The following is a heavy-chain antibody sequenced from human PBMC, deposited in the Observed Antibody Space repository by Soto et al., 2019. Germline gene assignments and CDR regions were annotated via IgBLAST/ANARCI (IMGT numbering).Heavy chain of an antibody. V-gene: IGHV1-3*01. Sequence: QVQLVQSGTEVKKPGASVKVSCKASGYRFTDYVIHWVRQAPGQRLEWMGWIGAGDGKTYYSQNFQGRVSITRDTSASTAYMELSSLISEDTAVYYCVRDYASDSGVHRDFWGQGALVTVSS. D-gene: IGHD3-22*01. CDR1: GYRFTDYV. CDR2: IGAGDGKT. CDR3: VRDYASDSGVHRDF. J-gene: IGHJ4*02.